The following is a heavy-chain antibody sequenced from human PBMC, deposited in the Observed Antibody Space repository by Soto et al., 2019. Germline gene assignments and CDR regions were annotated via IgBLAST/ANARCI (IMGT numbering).Heavy chain of an antibody. Sequence: EVQFVESGGGLVQPGGSLRLSCAASGFTFTHYRIHWVRQAPGKGLVWVSRVNGDGSSTNYADSVKGRFTISRDNARKTVYLQMNSLRAEDTAVYYCARAGDWNYAYDFWGQGTLVTVSS. J-gene: IGHJ4*02. CDR1: GFTFTHYR. CDR3: ARAGDWNYAYDF. CDR2: VNGDGSST. V-gene: IGHV3-74*01. D-gene: IGHD1-7*01.